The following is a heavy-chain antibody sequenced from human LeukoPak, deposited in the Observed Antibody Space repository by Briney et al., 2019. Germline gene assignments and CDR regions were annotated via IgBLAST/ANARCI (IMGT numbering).Heavy chain of an antibody. CDR2: ISYDGSNK. Sequence: GRSLRRSCAASGFTFSSYGMHWVRQAPGKGLEWVAVISYDGSNKYYADSVKGRFTISRDNSKNTLYLQMNSLRAEDTAVYYCAKDRYGSSGFDYWGQGTLVTVSS. CDR3: AKDRYGSSGFDY. J-gene: IGHJ4*02. D-gene: IGHD3-22*01. CDR1: GFTFSSYG. V-gene: IGHV3-30*18.